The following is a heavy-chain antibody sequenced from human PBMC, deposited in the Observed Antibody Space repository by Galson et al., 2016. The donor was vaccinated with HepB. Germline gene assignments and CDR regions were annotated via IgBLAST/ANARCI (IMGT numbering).Heavy chain of an antibody. J-gene: IGHJ3*01. D-gene: IGHD3-22*01. V-gene: IGHV4-61*01. CDR1: GGSVRSGSYY. CDR2: IYNRGST. CDR3: AKGGLKRSVHPFDF. Sequence: LSLTCTVSGGSVRSGSYYWSWIRQPPGKGLEWIGYIYNRGSTNYNPSLKRRVTISRDNAKNTLYLQMNSLRVEDTAVYYCAKGGLKRSVHPFDFWGQGTMVSVSS.